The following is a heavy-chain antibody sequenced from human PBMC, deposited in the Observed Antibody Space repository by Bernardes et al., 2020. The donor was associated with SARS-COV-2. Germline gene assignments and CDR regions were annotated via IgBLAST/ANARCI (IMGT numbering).Heavy chain of an antibody. CDR1: GNTFTSYA. D-gene: IGHD4-17*01. V-gene: IGHV1-69*13. CDR3: ARLGDYRDTFDY. J-gene: IGHJ4*02. Sequence: SVKVSCKTSGNTFTSYAVIWVRQAPGQGLECMGGIIPLFGTTNYAQNFQGRVTIAADESTSTVYMELSSLRAEDTAVYYCARLGDYRDTFDYWGQGILVTVSS. CDR2: IIPLFGTT.